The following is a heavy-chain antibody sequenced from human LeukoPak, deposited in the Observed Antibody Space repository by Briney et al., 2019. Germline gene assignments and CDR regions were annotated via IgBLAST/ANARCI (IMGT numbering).Heavy chain of an antibody. CDR3: ARVYGDYEGFDC. Sequence: SETLSLTCAVYGGSFSGYYWSWIRQPPGKGLEWIGEINHSGSTNYNPSLKSRVTISVDTSKNQFSLKLSSVTAADTAVYYCARVYGDYEGFDCWGQGTLVTVSS. D-gene: IGHD4-17*01. V-gene: IGHV4-34*01. CDR2: INHSGST. CDR1: GGSFSGYY. J-gene: IGHJ4*02.